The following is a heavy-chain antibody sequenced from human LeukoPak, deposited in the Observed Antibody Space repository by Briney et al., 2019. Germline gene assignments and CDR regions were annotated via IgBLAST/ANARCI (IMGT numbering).Heavy chain of an antibody. D-gene: IGHD1-1*01. CDR1: GGSFNSYA. CDR3: AREYKEYNWNEGGAFDV. V-gene: IGHV1-69*04. Sequence: SVKVSCKTSGGSFNSYAINWGRQAPGQGLEWMGRISPMVGVGNYAESFRGRVTITADKSTNTVNMELSSLRSEDTAVYYCAREYKEYNWNEGGAFDVWGQGTMVSVSS. J-gene: IGHJ3*01. CDR2: ISPMVGVG.